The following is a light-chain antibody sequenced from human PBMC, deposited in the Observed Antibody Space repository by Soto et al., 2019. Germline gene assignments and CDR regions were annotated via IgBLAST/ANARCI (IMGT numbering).Light chain of an antibody. CDR2: GNS. Sequence: QSVLTQPRSVSGAPGQRVTISCTGSSSNIGAGYDVHWYQRLPGTAPKLLIYGNSNRPSGVPDRFSGSKSGTSASLAITGLQAEDEADYYCQSYDSSLSGFYVFGTGTKVTVL. CDR1: SSNIGAGYD. CDR3: QSYDSSLSGFYV. V-gene: IGLV1-40*01. J-gene: IGLJ1*01.